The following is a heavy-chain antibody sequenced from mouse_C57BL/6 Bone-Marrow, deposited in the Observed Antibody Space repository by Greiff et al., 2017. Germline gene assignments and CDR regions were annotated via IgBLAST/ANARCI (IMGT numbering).Heavy chain of an antibody. Sequence: VQLQQPGAELVMPGASVKLSCKASGYTFTSYWMHWVKQRPGQGLEWIGEIDPSDSYTNYNHKFKGKSTLTVDKSSSTAYMQISSLTSEDSAVYYCAREVLLNCFAYWGEGTLVTVSA. CDR3: AREVLLNCFAY. D-gene: IGHD2-10*01. CDR2: IDPSDSYT. CDR1: GYTFTSYW. V-gene: IGHV1-69*01. J-gene: IGHJ3*01.